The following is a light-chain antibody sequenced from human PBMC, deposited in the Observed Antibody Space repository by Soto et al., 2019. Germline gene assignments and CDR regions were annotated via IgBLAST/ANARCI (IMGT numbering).Light chain of an antibody. V-gene: IGKV1-12*01. CDR1: QNITTW. J-gene: IGKJ3*01. Sequence: DIQMIQSPSAVSASVGDRVTVTGRASQNITTWLTWYQQTPGKAPHLLIYGASTLQRGVPSRFSGSGSGTEFTLTITSLQPEDCSTYYCQQGSRCPFTFGP. CDR2: GAS. CDR3: QQGSRCPFT.